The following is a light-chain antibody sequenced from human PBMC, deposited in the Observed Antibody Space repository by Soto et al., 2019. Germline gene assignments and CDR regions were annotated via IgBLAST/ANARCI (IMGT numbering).Light chain of an antibody. Sequence: QSVLTQPPSVSAAPGQKVTISCSGSSSNIGGNSVSWYQQLPGTAPKLLIYDDNKRPSGIPDRFSGSKSGNTASLTISGLQAEDEADYYCSSYTSSSTVVFGGGTKVTVL. CDR1: SSNIGGNS. V-gene: IGLV1-51*01. J-gene: IGLJ2*01. CDR3: SSYTSSSTVV. CDR2: DDN.